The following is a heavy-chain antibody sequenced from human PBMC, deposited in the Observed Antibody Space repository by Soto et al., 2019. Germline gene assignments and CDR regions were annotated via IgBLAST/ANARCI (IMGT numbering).Heavy chain of an antibody. D-gene: IGHD1-26*01. V-gene: IGHV3-30*18. CDR1: GFTFSSYG. CDR3: AKDVVVGATPGLGDYYYYYGMDV. J-gene: IGHJ6*02. Sequence: LRLSCAASGFTFSSYGMHWVRQAPGKGLEWVAVISYDGSNKYYADSVKGRFTISRDDSKNTLYLQMNSLRAEDTAVYYCAKDVVVGATPGLGDYYYYYGMDVWGQGTTVTV. CDR2: ISYDGSNK.